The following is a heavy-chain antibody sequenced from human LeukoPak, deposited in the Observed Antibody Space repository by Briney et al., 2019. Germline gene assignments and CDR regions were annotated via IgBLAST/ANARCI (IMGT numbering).Heavy chain of an antibody. V-gene: IGHV4-4*07. CDR1: GGSISSYY. Sequence: PSETLSLTCTVSGGSISSYYWSWIRQPAGKGLEWIGRIYTSGSTYYNPSLKSRVTISVDTSKNQFSLKLSSVTAADTAVYYCASSPHYSSATSFDYWGQGTLVTVSS. J-gene: IGHJ4*02. CDR2: IYTSGST. D-gene: IGHD3-10*01. CDR3: ASSPHYSSATSFDY.